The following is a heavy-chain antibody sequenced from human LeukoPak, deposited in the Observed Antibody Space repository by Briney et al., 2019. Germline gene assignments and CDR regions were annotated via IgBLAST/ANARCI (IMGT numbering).Heavy chain of an antibody. V-gene: IGHV4-34*01. CDR3: ARRTVVGGYYFDY. CDR2: INHSGST. D-gene: IGHD3-10*01. CDR1: GGSFSGYY. Sequence: PSETLSLTCAVYGGSFSGYYWSWIRQPPGKGLEWIGEINHSGSTNYNPSLKSRVTISVDTSKNQFSLKLSSVTAADTAVYYCARRTVVGGYYFDYWGQGTLVTVSS. J-gene: IGHJ4*02.